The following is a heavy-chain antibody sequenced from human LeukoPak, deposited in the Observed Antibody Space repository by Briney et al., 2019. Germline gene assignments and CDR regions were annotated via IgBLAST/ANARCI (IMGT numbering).Heavy chain of an antibody. V-gene: IGHV3-7*01. CDR2: IKPDGRDK. Sequence: PGASLRLSCGASGYTFSDYWMSWVRQAPGKGLERVANIKPDGRDKYHVDSVKGRFTISRDNAKASLYLLMNSLRAEDTAVYYCARGRFCDSGNCYLDYWGQGTLVTVSS. J-gene: IGHJ4*02. CDR1: GYTFSDYW. D-gene: IGHD4-23*01. CDR3: ARGRFCDSGNCYLDY.